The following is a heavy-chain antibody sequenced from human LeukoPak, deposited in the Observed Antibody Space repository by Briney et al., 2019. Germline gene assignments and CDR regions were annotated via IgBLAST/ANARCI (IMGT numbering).Heavy chain of an antibody. CDR2: ISSSSSYI. Sequence: GGSLRLSCAASGFTFSNYVMNWVRQAPGKGLERVSSISSSSSYIYYADSVKGRFTISRDNAKNSLYLQMTSLRAEDTALYYCAKDATAVPGTVYMDVWGKGTTVTISS. D-gene: IGHD6-13*01. CDR3: AKDATAVPGTVYMDV. J-gene: IGHJ6*03. V-gene: IGHV3-21*01. CDR1: GFTFSNYV.